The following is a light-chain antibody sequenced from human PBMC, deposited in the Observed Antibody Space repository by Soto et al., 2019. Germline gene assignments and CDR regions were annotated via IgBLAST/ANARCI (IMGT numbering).Light chain of an antibody. CDR3: QQYFSPPFT. V-gene: IGKV4-1*01. J-gene: IGKJ3*01. Sequence: DIVMTQSPDSLAVSLGERATINCKSSQSVLYSSNNKNYLGWYQQKPGHPPKLLIYWASTRESGVPDRFSGSGSGTDFTLTISSLQAEDVAVYYCQQYFSPPFTFGPGTKVAIK. CDR2: WAS. CDR1: QSVLYSSNNKNY.